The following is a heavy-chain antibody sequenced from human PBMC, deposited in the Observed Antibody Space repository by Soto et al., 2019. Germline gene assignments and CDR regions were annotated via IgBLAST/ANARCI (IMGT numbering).Heavy chain of an antibody. CDR2: IYPGDSDT. J-gene: IGHJ6*02. Sequence: SLKISCMGSGYKVSTWHNFTSYWIAWVRQMPGEGLEWMGIIYPGDSDTRYSPSFQGQVTISADKSINSVYLQWSSLKASDTATYYCARLGFNYDFLSGYYHVHHYYGIDVWGQGTTVTVSS. V-gene: IGHV5-51*01. CDR1: GYKVSTWHNFTSYW. CDR3: ARLGFNYDFLSGYYHVHHYYGIDV. D-gene: IGHD3-3*01.